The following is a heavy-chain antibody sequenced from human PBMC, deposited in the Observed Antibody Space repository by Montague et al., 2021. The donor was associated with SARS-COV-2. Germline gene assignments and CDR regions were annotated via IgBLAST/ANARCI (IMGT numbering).Heavy chain of an antibody. V-gene: IGHV3-13*01. Sequence: SLRLSCAASGFTFSSYDMHWVRQATGKGLEWVSAIGTAGDTYYPGSVKGRFTISRENAKNSLYLQMNSLRAGDTAVYYCARGNHYYDSSGYHGAGYYYYYMDVWGKGTTVTVSS. D-gene: IGHD3-22*01. CDR1: GFTFSSYD. J-gene: IGHJ6*03. CDR2: IGTAGDT. CDR3: ARGNHYYDSSGYHGAGYYYYYMDV.